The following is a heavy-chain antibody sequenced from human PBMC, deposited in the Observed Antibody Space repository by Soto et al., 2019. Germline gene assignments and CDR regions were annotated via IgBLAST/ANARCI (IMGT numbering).Heavy chain of an antibody. V-gene: IGHV3-21*01. CDR1: GFTFSEYS. Sequence: EVQVVESGGGLVKPGGSLRLSCAASGFTFSEYSFLWVRQAPGKGLEWLSFIANGDNHIFYSDSVKGRSTISRDNAKTSVYLQMNSLRADDSAVYYCARENGHCTDACNRGAFDIWGQGTMVTVSS. CDR3: ARENGHCTDACNRGAFDI. CDR2: IANGDNHI. J-gene: IGHJ3*02. D-gene: IGHD2-2*01.